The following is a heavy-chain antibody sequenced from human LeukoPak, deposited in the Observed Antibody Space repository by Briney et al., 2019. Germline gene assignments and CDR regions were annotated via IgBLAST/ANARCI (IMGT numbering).Heavy chain of an antibody. Sequence: GASVKVSCKASGYTFTSYGISWVRQAPGQGLEWMGRINPNSGGTNYAQKFQGRVTMTRDTSISTAYMELSRLRSDDTAVYYCARVIYRYSIVGLYYWGQGTLVTVSS. CDR1: GYTFTSYG. V-gene: IGHV1-2*06. CDR3: ARVIYRYSIVGLYY. J-gene: IGHJ4*02. CDR2: INPNSGGT. D-gene: IGHD1-26*01.